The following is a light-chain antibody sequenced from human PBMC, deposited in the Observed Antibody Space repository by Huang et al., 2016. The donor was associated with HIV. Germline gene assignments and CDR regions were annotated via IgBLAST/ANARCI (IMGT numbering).Light chain of an antibody. CDR1: QSLVHSDGNTY. J-gene: IGKJ2*01. V-gene: IGKV2-30*02. CDR3: MQGTHWPL. Sequence: DVVMTQSPLSLPVTLGQPASISCRASQSLVHSDGNTYLNWFQQRPGQSPRRLIYKVCDRDSGVPDRFSGSGSGTGFTLKISRVEAEDVGVYYCMQGTHWPLFGQGTKLEIK. CDR2: KVC.